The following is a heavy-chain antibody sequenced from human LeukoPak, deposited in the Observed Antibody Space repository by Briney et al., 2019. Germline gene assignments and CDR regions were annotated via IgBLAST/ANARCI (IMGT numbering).Heavy chain of an antibody. J-gene: IGHJ6*03. D-gene: IGHD5-24*01. CDR1: GGTFSSYA. CDR2: IIPIFGTA. V-gene: IGHV1-69*05. Sequence: GSSVKVSCKASGGTFSSYAISWVRQAPGQGLEWMGGIIPIFGTANYAQKLQGRVTITTDESTSTAYMELSSLRSEDTAVYYCARDNGYNFGYYYYMDVWGKGTTVTVSS. CDR3: ARDNGYNFGYYYYMDV.